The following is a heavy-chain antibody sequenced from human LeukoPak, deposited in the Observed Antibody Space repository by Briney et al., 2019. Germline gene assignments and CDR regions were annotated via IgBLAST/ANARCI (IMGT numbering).Heavy chain of an antibody. J-gene: IGHJ4*02. CDR3: AREGRCGGDCYYDY. Sequence: PGRSLRPSCAASGFTFSSYGMHWVRQAPGKGLEWVAVIWYDGSNKYYADSVKGRFTISRDNSKNTLYLQMNSLRAEDTAVYYCAREGRCGGDCYYDYWGQGTLVTVSS. V-gene: IGHV3-33*01. CDR1: GFTFSSYG. CDR2: IWYDGSNK. D-gene: IGHD2-21*02.